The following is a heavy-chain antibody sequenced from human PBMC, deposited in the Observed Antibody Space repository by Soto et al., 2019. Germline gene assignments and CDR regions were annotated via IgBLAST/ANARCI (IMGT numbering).Heavy chain of an antibody. CDR2: IIPKFSTA. V-gene: IGHV1-69*01. D-gene: IGHD3-3*01. CDR3: ARRATYDFDFWSGYYDFDY. J-gene: IGHJ4*02. CDR1: GGTFSSFA. Sequence: SVKVSCHASGGTFSSFAINWVRQAPVQGLEWIGGIIPKFSTANYAQNFEGRVTITADEPTTTVYMELSSLTSEDTAVYYCARRATYDFDFWSGYYDFDYWGQGTLVTVSS.